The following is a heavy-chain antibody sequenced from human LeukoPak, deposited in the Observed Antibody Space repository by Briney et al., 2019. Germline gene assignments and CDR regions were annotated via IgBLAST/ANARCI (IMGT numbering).Heavy chain of an antibody. J-gene: IGHJ4*02. CDR3: ARDSEYYDSSGYYSLDY. Sequence: GGSLRLSCAASGFTFSSYSMNWVRQAPGKGLEWVANIKQDGSEKYYVDSVKGRFTISRDNAKNSLYLQMNSLRAEDTAVYYCARDSEYYDSSGYYSLDYWGQGTLVTVPS. V-gene: IGHV3-7*01. D-gene: IGHD3-22*01. CDR2: IKQDGSEK. CDR1: GFTFSSYS.